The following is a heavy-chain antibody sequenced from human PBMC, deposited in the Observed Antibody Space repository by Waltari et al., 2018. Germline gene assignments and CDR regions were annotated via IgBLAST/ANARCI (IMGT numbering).Heavy chain of an antibody. V-gene: IGHV3-15*01. CDR3: TIEYMATLGGVIVRFDY. CDR2: NKNKPSGGTA. J-gene: IGHJ4*02. CDR1: GFTLTNAW. Sequence: EVQLVESGGGLVKPGESLRLSCAASGFTLTNAWMSWVRQAPGKGLGRVGRNKNKPSGGTADYAATVKGRFTISRDDSKETVFLQMNNLRTGDTAVYFCTIEYMATLGGVIVRFDYWGQGALVTVSS. D-gene: IGHD3-16*02.